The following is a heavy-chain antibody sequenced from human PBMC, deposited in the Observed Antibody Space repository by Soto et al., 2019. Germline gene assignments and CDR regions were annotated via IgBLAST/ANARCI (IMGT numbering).Heavy chain of an antibody. CDR3: ARDGPWVPRDGLRSSYYFDY. CDR1: GFNFSSYV. J-gene: IGHJ4*02. Sequence: QVQLVESGGGVVQPGRSLRLSCAASGFNFSSYVMHWVRQAPGKGLEWVAVIWYDGGNKYYADSVKGPFTISRDNSKNTMYLQMISLRAEDTGVYYCARDGPWVPRDGLRSSYYFDYWGQGTLVTVSS. V-gene: IGHV3-33*01. CDR2: IWYDGGNK. D-gene: IGHD3-16*01.